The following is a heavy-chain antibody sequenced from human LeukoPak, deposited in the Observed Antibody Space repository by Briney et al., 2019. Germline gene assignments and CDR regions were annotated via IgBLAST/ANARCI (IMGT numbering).Heavy chain of an antibody. CDR3: ARGGYYGSFDY. D-gene: IGHD3-22*01. Sequence: GGSLRLSCAASGFTFSSYWMHWVRHAPGKGLVWVSYISGDGSSTTYADSVKGRFTISRDNAKNTLDLQMNSLRAEDTAVYYCARGGYYGSFDYWGQGTLVTVSS. V-gene: IGHV3-74*01. CDR1: GFTFSSYW. J-gene: IGHJ4*02. CDR2: ISGDGSST.